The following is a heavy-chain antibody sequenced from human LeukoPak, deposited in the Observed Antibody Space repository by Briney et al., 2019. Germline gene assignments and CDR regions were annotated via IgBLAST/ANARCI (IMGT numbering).Heavy chain of an antibody. D-gene: IGHD3-3*01. CDR1: EFIFSKYW. CDR2: IKQDGSEK. Sequence: QSGGSLRLSCAASEFIFSKYWMSWVRQAPGKGLEWVANIKQDGSEKYYVDSVTGRFTISRDNAKNSLYLQMSSLRAEDTAVYYCARDHGDNLWSGYLDWGQGTLVTVSS. J-gene: IGHJ4*02. CDR3: ARDHGDNLWSGYLD. V-gene: IGHV3-7*03.